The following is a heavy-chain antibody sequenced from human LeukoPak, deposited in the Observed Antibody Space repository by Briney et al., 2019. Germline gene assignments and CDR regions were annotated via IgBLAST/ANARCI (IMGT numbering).Heavy chain of an antibody. CDR3: VAISVAGTTFLDF. D-gene: IGHD6-19*01. V-gene: IGHV3-43*01. CDR1: GLTFDEFT. Sequence: QAGGSLRLSCTVSGLTFDEFTMHRVRQAPGKGLKWVSLITSGGLSTFYADSVKGRFTISRDNSANSLYLHLTNLRTEDSALYYCVAISVAGTTFLDFWGQGTLVTVSS. J-gene: IGHJ4*02. CDR2: ITSGGLST.